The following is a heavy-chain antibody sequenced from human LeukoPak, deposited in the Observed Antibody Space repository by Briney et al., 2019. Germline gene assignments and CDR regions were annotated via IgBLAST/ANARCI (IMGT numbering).Heavy chain of an antibody. D-gene: IGHD2-15*01. CDR3: ARAYCSGGSCYRRRFDP. CDR2: INPNSGGT. Sequence: ASVKVSCKASGYTFTGYYMHWVRQAPGQGLEWMGWINPNSGGTNYAQKFQGRVTMTRDTSISTAYMELSRLRSDDTAVYYCARAYCSGGSCYRRRFDPWGQGTLVTVSS. V-gene: IGHV1-2*02. CDR1: GYTFTGYY. J-gene: IGHJ5*02.